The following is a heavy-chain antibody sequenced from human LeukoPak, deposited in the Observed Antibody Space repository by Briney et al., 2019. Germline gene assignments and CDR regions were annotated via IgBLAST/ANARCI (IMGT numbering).Heavy chain of an antibody. J-gene: IGHJ3*02. V-gene: IGHV4-59*08. D-gene: IGHD2-2*01. Sequence: SETLPLTCTVSGGSINRHYWSWIRQTPGKGLEWIGYISYRGSTNYNPSLKSRVTISVDTSNNQFSLRLSSLTAADTAVYYCATNAGPAALDAIDIWGQGTIVTVSS. CDR2: ISYRGST. CDR3: ATNAGPAALDAIDI. CDR1: GGSINRHY.